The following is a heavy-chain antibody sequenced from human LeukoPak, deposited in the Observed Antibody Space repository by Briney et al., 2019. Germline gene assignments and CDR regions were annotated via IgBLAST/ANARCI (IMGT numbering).Heavy chain of an antibody. CDR1: GSTFSAYF. CDR3: ARDGLGVVAANDAFDI. V-gene: IGHV3-30-3*01. J-gene: IGHJ3*02. D-gene: IGHD2-15*01. Sequence: GGPLRLSCSASGSTFSAYFMHWVRQAQGKGLEWVAVISYDGSNKCYADSGKGRFTISRDNSKNTMYLQMNSLRAEDTTVYYCARDGLGVVAANDAFDIWGQGTMVTVSS. CDR2: ISYDGSNK.